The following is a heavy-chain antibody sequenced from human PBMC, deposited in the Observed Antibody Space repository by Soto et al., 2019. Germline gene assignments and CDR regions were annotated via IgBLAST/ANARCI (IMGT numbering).Heavy chain of an antibody. CDR3: AKAPTYRTTLDAFDI. Sequence: GGSLRLSCAASGFTFSSYAMSWVRQAPGKGLEWVSAISGSGGSTYYADSVKGRVTISRDNSKNTLYLQMNSLRAEDTAVYYCAKAPTYRTTLDAFDIWGQGTMVTVSS. V-gene: IGHV3-23*01. D-gene: IGHD1-26*01. J-gene: IGHJ3*02. CDR1: GFTFSSYA. CDR2: ISGSGGST.